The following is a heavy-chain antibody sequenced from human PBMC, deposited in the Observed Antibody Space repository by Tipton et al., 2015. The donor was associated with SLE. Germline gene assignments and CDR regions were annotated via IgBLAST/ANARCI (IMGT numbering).Heavy chain of an antibody. D-gene: IGHD7-27*01. V-gene: IGHV4-59*01. CDR1: GDSTGTYY. CDR3: ARDPNGGYGSFDY. CDR2: MFSSGST. Sequence: TLSLTCTVSGDSTGTYYWNWIRQSPGKGLEWIGSEWLDMFSSGSTSYNPSLKSQVTISMDTSKNLFSLRLSSVTAADTAVYYCARDPNGGYGSFDYWGLGALVTVSS. J-gene: IGHJ4*02.